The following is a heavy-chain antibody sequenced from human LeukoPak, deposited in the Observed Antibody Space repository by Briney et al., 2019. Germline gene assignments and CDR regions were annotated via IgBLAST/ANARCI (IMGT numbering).Heavy chain of an antibody. J-gene: IGHJ4*02. D-gene: IGHD5-18*01. CDR3: AKGHTYGMI. CDR2: ISSSGTTM. V-gene: IGHV3-11*01. Sequence: GGSLRLSCAASGFTFSDFYMSWIRQTPEKGPEWVSYISSSGTTMEYADSVKGRFTISRDNAKDSLYLQMNRLGAEDTAVYYCAKGHTYGMIWGQGTLVTVSS. CDR1: GFTFSDFY.